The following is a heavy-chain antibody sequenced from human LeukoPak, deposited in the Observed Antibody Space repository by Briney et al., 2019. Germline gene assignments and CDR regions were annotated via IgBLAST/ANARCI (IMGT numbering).Heavy chain of an antibody. Sequence: GASVKVSCKASGYTFTGYYMHWVRQAPGQGLEWMGWINPNSGGTNYAQKFQGRVTMTRDTSISTAYMELSRLRSDDTAVYYCARGRSYYDSSGYYYYWGQGTLVTVSS. CDR2: INPNSGGT. D-gene: IGHD3-22*01. J-gene: IGHJ4*02. CDR3: ARGRSYYDSSGYYYY. V-gene: IGHV1-2*02. CDR1: GYTFTGYY.